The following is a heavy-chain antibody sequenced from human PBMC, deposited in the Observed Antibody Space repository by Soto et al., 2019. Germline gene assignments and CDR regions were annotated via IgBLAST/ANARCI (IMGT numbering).Heavy chain of an antibody. V-gene: IGHV4-59*08. D-gene: IGHD3-10*01. CDR1: GGSISSYY. CDR2: IYYSGST. J-gene: IGHJ5*02. Sequence: SETLSLTCTVSGGSISSYYWSWIRQPPGKGLEWIGYIYYSGSTNYNPSLKSRVTISVDTSKNQFSLKLSSVTAADTAVYYCAGSGSGSYSFLGFDPWGQGTLVTVSS. CDR3: AGSGSGSYSFLGFDP.